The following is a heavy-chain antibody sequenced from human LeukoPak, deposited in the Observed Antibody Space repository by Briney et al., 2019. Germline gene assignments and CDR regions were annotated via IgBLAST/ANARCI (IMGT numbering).Heavy chain of an antibody. J-gene: IGHJ5*02. D-gene: IGHD3-10*01. CDR1: GGSFSNYY. V-gene: IGHV4-59*01. CDR2: IHYSGST. Sequence: SETLSLTCTISGGSFSNYYWSWVRQPPGKGLEWTACIHYSGSTNYNPSLKSRVTISVDTPKNQLSLKLTSVTAADTAVYYCARGGSGTYYNWVGWFDPWGQGTLVTVSS. CDR3: ARGGSGTYYNWVGWFDP.